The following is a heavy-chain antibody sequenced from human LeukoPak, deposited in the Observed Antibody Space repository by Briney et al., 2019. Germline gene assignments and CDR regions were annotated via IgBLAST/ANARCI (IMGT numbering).Heavy chain of an antibody. Sequence: GESLRLSCTASSGYSMNWVRQAHGKGLEWVAYISSASSTIYYADSVEGRFTISRDNAQNSLNLQMNSLRAEDTAVYYCAREGVGYGYFGYMDVWGKGTTVTVSS. D-gene: IGHD5-18*01. CDR1: SGYS. CDR2: ISSASSTI. V-gene: IGHV3-48*04. J-gene: IGHJ6*03. CDR3: AREGVGYGYFGYMDV.